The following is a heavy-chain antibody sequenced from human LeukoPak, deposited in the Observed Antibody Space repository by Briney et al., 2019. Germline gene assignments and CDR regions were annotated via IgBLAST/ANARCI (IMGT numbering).Heavy chain of an antibody. D-gene: IGHD5-24*01. CDR1: GFTFDDYA. CDR2: ISGDGGST. Sequence: GGSLRLSCAASGFTFDDYAMHWVRQAPGKGLEWVSLISGDGGSTYYADSVKGRFTISRDNSKNFLYLQMNSLRTEDTALYYSAKFTGWLQSAHDYFDYWGQGTLVTVSS. CDR3: AKFTGWLQSAHDYFDY. V-gene: IGHV3-43*02. J-gene: IGHJ4*02.